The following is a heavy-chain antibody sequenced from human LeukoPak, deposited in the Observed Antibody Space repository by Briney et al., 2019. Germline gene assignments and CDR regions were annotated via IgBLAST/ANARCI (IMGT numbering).Heavy chain of an antibody. CDR3: ASLVVPAAQFDY. CDR2: IYYSGST. Sequence: SETLSLTCTVSGGSISSYYCSWIRQPPGKGLEWIGYIYYSGSTNYNPSLKSRVTISVDTSKNQFSLKLSSVTAADTAVYYCASLVVPAAQFDYWGQGTLVTVSS. J-gene: IGHJ4*02. V-gene: IGHV4-59*01. D-gene: IGHD2-2*01. CDR1: GGSISSYY.